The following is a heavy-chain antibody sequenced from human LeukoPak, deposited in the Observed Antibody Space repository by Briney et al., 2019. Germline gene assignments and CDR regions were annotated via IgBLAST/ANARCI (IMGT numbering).Heavy chain of an antibody. CDR3: ATNRYSSGWYGYFEF. D-gene: IGHD6-19*01. CDR2: LYSGGNA. CDR1: GFTVSSNY. V-gene: IGHV3-53*01. J-gene: IGHJ4*02. Sequence: GGSLRLSCAASGFTVSSNYMSWVRQAAGKGLEWVSVLYSGGNAYYADSVKGRFTISRDNSKSTLYLQMNSLRAEDTAVYYCATNRYSSGWYGYFEFRGQGTLVTVSS.